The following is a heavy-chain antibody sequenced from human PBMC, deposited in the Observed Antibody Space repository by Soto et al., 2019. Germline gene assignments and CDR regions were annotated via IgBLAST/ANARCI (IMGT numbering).Heavy chain of an antibody. CDR1: GGTFNNYP. CDR3: ARGRGYSGDDHYYYFDMDV. Sequence: QVQLVQSGAEVKKPASSVKVSCKASGGTFNNYPITWVRQAPGEGLEWMGGSIPIFGTANYAQNFQGRVTISVEESTSTAYMELSSLRSEDTAVYYCARGRGYSGDDHYYYFDMDVWCQGTTVTVSS. V-gene: IGHV1-69*01. J-gene: IGHJ6*02. CDR2: SIPIFGTA. D-gene: IGHD5-12*01.